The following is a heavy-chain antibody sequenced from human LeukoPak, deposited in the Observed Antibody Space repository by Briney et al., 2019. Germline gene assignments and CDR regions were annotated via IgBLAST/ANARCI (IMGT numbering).Heavy chain of an antibody. Sequence: GGSLRLSCAASGFTFSSYGMHWVRQAPGKGLEWVAFIRYDGSNKNFVDSVKGRFTISRDNSKNTLYLQVNSLRAEDTAVYYCAKDAKKYSSAWYEDYWGQGTLVTVPS. D-gene: IGHD6-19*01. V-gene: IGHV3-30*02. CDR2: IRYDGSNK. CDR3: AKDAKKYSSAWYEDY. J-gene: IGHJ4*02. CDR1: GFTFSSYG.